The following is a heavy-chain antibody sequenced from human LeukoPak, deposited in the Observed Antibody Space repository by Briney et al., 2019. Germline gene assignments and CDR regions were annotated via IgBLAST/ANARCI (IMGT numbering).Heavy chain of an antibody. V-gene: IGHV1-69*04. CDR1: GGTFSSYA. CDR2: IIPILGIA. D-gene: IGHD6-13*01. CDR3: ALLEAAAGTDY. J-gene: IGHJ4*02. Sequence: ASVKVSCKASGGTFSSYAISWVRQAPGQGLEWMGRIIPILGIANYAQKFQGRVTITADKSTSTACMELSSLRSEDTAVYYCALLEAAAGTDYWGQGTLVTVSS.